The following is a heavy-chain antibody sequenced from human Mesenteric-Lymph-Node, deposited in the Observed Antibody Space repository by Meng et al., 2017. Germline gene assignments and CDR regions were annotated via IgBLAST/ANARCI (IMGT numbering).Heavy chain of an antibody. CDR2: INAYNGNT. Sequence: ASVKVSCKASGGTFNSYAINWVRQAPGQGLEWMAWINAYNGNTNYAHKFQGRVTMTTDTTTSTTYMELRSLTSDDTAVYYCARRDADYVLDYWGQGTLVTVSS. J-gene: IGHJ4*02. CDR1: GGTFNSYA. V-gene: IGHV1-18*01. CDR3: ARRDADYVLDY. D-gene: IGHD3-16*01.